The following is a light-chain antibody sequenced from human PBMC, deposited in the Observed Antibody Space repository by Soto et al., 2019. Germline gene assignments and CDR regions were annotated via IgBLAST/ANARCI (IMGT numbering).Light chain of an antibody. CDR1: SSDVGGYNY. CDR2: EVS. Sequence: QSALTQPASMSGPPGQSITISCTGTSSDVGGYNYVSWYQQHPGKAPKLMIYEVSNRPSGVSNRFSGSKSGNTASLTISGLQAEDEADYYCSSYTSSSTPYVFGTGTKVTVL. J-gene: IGLJ1*01. CDR3: SSYTSSSTPYV. V-gene: IGLV2-14*01.